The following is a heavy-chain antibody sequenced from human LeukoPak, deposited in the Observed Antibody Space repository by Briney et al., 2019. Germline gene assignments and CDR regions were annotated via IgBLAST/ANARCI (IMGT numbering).Heavy chain of an antibody. CDR2: FTGRPGRT. D-gene: IGHD2-2*02. CDR3: AKDHLLCTSTSCYIDYFDS. Sequence: PGGSLRLSCETSGFTFTNYAMSWVRQAQGKGLEWLSAFTGRPGRTYYADSVRGRLTISRDTSKNTLFLEMSSLRVEDTAIYFCAKDHLLCTSTSCYIDYFDSWGQGTLVTVSS. V-gene: IGHV3-23*01. CDR1: GFTFTNYA. J-gene: IGHJ4*02.